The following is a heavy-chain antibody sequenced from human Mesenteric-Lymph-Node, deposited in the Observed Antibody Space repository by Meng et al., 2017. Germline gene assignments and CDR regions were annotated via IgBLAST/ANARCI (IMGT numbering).Heavy chain of an antibody. Sequence: VPLQESSPGLVKPSQPLSPPSRVSDGFTTSDDYYWIGIRKPPGKGLEWIGYIHYSGTTYYNPSLKSRVTISVDTSNNQFSLKLSSVTVADTAVYYCARVGWRQWSFDLWGRGTLVTVSS. CDR2: IHYSGTT. D-gene: IGHD5-18*01. CDR3: ARVGWRQWSFDL. CDR1: DGFTTSDDYY. J-gene: IGHJ2*01. V-gene: IGHV4-30-4*01.